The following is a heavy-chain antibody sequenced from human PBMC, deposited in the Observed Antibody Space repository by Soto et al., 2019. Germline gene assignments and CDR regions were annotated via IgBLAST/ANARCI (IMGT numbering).Heavy chain of an antibody. V-gene: IGHV1-2*04. CDR2: INPNSGGT. D-gene: IGHD5-12*01. J-gene: IGHJ6*02. CDR1: GYTFTGYY. CDR3: ARDMSGYDGTDYYYYGMDV. Sequence: GASVKVSCKASGYTFTGYYMHWVRQAPGQGLEWMGWINPNSGGTNYAQKFQGWVTMTRDTSISTAYMELSRLRSDDTAVYYCARDMSGYDGTDYYYYGMDVWGQGTTVTVSS.